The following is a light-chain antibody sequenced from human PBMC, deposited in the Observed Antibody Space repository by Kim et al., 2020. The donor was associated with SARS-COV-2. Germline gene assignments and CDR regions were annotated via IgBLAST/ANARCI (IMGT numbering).Light chain of an antibody. Sequence: SSELTQPSSVSVSPGQTARITCSGDVLAKKYARWFQQKPGQAPVLVIYKDSERPSGIPERLSGSSSGTTVTLTISGAQVEDEADYYCYSAADNNLIFGGGTQLTVL. CDR1: VLAKKY. CDR3: YSAADNNLI. CDR2: KDS. J-gene: IGLJ2*01. V-gene: IGLV3-27*01.